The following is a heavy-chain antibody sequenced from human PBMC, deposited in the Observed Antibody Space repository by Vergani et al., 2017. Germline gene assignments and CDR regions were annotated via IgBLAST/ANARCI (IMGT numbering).Heavy chain of an antibody. CDR2: IRSKANSYAT. D-gene: IGHD3-3*01. Sequence: EVQLVESGGGLVQPGGSLKLSCAASGFTFSGSAMHWVRQASGKGLEWVGRIRSKANSYATAYAASVTGRFTISRDDSKNTAYLQMNSLKTEDTAVYYCTRSDDFWSGYSDYWGQGTLVTVSS. J-gene: IGHJ4*02. CDR1: GFTFSGSA. V-gene: IGHV3-73*02. CDR3: TRSDDFWSGYSDY.